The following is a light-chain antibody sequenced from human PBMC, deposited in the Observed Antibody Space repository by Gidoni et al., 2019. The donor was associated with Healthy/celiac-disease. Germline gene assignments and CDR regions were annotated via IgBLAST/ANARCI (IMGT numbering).Light chain of an antibody. CDR2: AAS. J-gene: IGKJ5*01. V-gene: IGKV1-9*01. CDR3: QQLNSYPLT. CDR1: QGISSY. Sequence: DIQLTQSPSFLSASVGDRVTITCRAIQGISSYLAWYQQKPVKAPKLLIYAASTLQSGVPSRFSGSGSGTEFTLTISSLQPEDFATYYCQQLNSYPLTFGQGTRLEIK.